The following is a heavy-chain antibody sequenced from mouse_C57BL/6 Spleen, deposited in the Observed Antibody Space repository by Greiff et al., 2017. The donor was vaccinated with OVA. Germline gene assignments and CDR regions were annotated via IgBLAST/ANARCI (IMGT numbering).Heavy chain of an antibody. D-gene: IGHD1-1*01. CDR1: GYTFTSYG. CDR3: ARRDFNYDGSSLFDD. Sequence: VQLQQSGAELVRPGSSVKLSCKTSGYTFTSYGINWVKQRPGQGLEWIGYIYIGNGYTEYNEKFKGKATLTSDTSSSTAYMQLSSLTSEDAAIDVRARRDFNYDGSSLFDDGGQGTTLTVSS. V-gene: IGHV1-58*01. J-gene: IGHJ2*01. CDR2: IYIGNGYT.